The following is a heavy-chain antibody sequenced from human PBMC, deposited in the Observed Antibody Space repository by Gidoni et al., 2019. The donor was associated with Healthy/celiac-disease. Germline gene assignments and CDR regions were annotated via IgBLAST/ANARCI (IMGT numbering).Heavy chain of an antibody. V-gene: IGHV4-59*01. CDR1: GGSISSYY. D-gene: IGHD6-19*01. CDR3: ARAHSSGWYDA. Sequence: QVQLQESGPGLVKPSETLSLTCTVSGGSISSYYWSWIRQPPGKGLEWIGYIYYSGSTNYNPSLKSRVTISVDTSKNQFSLKRSSVTAADTAVYYCARAHSSGWYDAWGQGTLVTVSS. J-gene: IGHJ5*02. CDR2: IYYSGST.